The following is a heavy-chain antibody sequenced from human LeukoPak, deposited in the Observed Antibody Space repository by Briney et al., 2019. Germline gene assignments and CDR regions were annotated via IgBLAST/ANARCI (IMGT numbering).Heavy chain of an antibody. CDR2: ISSNGGRT. J-gene: IGHJ2*01. CDR3: VKDRTVGASYWYFDL. Sequence: PGGSLRLSCRTSGFIFSNFAMNWVRQAPGKGLEWVSTISSNGGRTYYANSVKRRFSVSRDNSKNTLYLQMNTLRAEDTAIYYCVKDRTVGASYWYFDLWGRGTLVTVSS. D-gene: IGHD1-26*01. CDR1: GFIFSNFA. V-gene: IGHV3-23*01.